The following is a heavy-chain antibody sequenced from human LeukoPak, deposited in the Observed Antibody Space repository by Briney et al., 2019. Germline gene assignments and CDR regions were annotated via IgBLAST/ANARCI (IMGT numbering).Heavy chain of an antibody. V-gene: IGHV1-2*06. D-gene: IGHD2-2*01. CDR1: GYTFTGYY. Sequence: ASVKVSCKASGYTFTGYYMHWVRQAPGQGLEWMGRINPNSGGTNYAQKFQGRVTMTRDTSISTAYMELSRLRSDDTAVYYCAREGGRYCSSTSCYSYWGQGTLVTVSS. CDR2: INPNSGGT. J-gene: IGHJ4*02. CDR3: AREGGRYCSSTSCYSY.